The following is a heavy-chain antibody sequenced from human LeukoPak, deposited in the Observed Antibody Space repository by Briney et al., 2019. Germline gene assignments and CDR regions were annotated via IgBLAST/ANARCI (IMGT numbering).Heavy chain of an antibody. CDR1: GFTFSSYA. J-gene: IGHJ4*02. CDR3: ARDLAGSAVYYYDY. Sequence: GVSLRLSCAASGFTFSSYAIGWVRQDPGKGLEWVSAISNSGGSTYYADSMKGRFTISRDNSKNTLYLQMNSLRAEDTAVYYCARDLAGSAVYYYDYWGQGTLVTVSS. D-gene: IGHD2-8*01. CDR2: ISNSGGST. V-gene: IGHV3-23*01.